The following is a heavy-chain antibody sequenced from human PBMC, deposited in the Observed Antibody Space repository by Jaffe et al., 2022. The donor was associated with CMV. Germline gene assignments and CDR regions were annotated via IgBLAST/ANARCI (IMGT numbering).Heavy chain of an antibody. CDR3: AKDMVAGPGGGYFDY. CDR1: GFTFDDYT. CDR2: ISWDGGST. Sequence: EVQLVESGGVVVQPGGSLRLSCAASGFTFDDYTMHWVRQAPGKGLEWVSLISWDGGSTYYADSVKGRFTISRDNSKNSLYLQMNSLRTEDTALYYCAKDMVAGPGGGYFDYWGQGTLVTVSS. V-gene: IGHV3-43*01. J-gene: IGHJ4*02. D-gene: IGHD6-19*01.